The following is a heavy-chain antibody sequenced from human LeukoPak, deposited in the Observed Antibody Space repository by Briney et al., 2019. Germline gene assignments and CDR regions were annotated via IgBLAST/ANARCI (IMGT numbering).Heavy chain of an antibody. Sequence: SDTLSLTCTVSGYSISSGYYWGWIRQPPGKGLDWIGSIYHSGRTYYNPSLKSRVTISVDTTKNQFSLKLSSVTAADTAVYYCASQRDTMVRGVTRWGQGTLVTVSS. V-gene: IGHV4-38-2*02. D-gene: IGHD3-10*01. CDR3: ASQRDTMVRGVTR. J-gene: IGHJ4*02. CDR1: GYSISSGYY. CDR2: IYHSGRT.